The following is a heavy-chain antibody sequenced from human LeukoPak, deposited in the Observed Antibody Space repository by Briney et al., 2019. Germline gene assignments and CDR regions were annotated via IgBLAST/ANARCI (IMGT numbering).Heavy chain of an antibody. Sequence: ASVKVSCKASGYTFTGYYMHWVRQAPGQGLEWMGWINPNSGGTNYAQKFQGRVTTTRDTSISTAYMELSRLRSDDTAVYYCARDQDGTVWFDYWGQGTLVTVSS. CDR2: INPNSGGT. J-gene: IGHJ4*02. CDR3: ARDQDGTVWFDY. V-gene: IGHV1-2*02. D-gene: IGHD3/OR15-3a*01. CDR1: GYTFTGYY.